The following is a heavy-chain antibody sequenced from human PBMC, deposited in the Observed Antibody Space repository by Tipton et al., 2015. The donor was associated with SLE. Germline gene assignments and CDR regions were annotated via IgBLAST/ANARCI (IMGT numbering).Heavy chain of an antibody. V-gene: IGHV4-59*11. CDR1: GGSINSHY. CDR2: ISDGGGT. Sequence: TLSLTCSVSGGSINSHYWIWIRQPPGKGLEWIGYISDGGGTNYNPSLKSRVTISVDPAKSQFSLRLNSVTAADTAVYFCARTGVDRAMVFDSWGQGTLVAVSS. J-gene: IGHJ4*02. CDR3: ARTGVDRAMVFDS. D-gene: IGHD5-18*01.